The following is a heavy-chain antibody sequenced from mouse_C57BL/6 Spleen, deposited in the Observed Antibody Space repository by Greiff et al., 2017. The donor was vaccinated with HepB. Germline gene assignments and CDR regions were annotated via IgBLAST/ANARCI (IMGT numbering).Heavy chain of an antibody. Sequence: QVQLQQSGPELVKPGASVKISCKASGYAFSSSWMNWVKQRPGKGLEWIGRIYPGDGDTNYNGKFKGKATLTADKSSSTAYMQLSRLTSEDTAVYFCARGTTEEETGEIDDWGQGTTLTVSS. CDR3: ARGTTEEETGEIDD. V-gene: IGHV1-82*01. CDR1: GYAFSSSW. CDR2: IYPGDGDT. J-gene: IGHJ2*01. D-gene: IGHD1-1*01.